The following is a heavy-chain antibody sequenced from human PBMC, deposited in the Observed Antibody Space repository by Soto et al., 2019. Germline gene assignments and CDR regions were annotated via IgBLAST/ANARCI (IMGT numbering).Heavy chain of an antibody. V-gene: IGHV2-70*01. CDR2: IDWDDDK. CDR1: GFSLITSGMC. Sequence: XGPTRVNPTETLPLTGTFAGFSLITSGMCVSWIRQPPGKALEWLALIDWDDDKYYSTSLKTRLTISKDTSKNQVVLTMTNMDPVDTATYYCARIRTAGSGSYYGNYYYGMDVWGQGTTVTVSS. J-gene: IGHJ6*02. D-gene: IGHD3-10*01. CDR3: ARIRTAGSGSYYGNYYYGMDV.